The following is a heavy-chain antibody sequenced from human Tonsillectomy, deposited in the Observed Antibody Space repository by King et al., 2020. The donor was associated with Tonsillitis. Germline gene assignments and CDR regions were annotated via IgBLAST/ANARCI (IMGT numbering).Heavy chain of an antibody. CDR2: INPNSCGT. CDR3: ARAPEGAANLFDY. D-gene: IGHD6-25*01. CDR1: GYTFTGYY. J-gene: IGHJ4*02. Sequence: VQLVESGAEVKKPGASVKVSCKASGYTFTGYYMHWVRQAPGQGLEWMGWINPNSCGTNYAQKFQGRVTMTRDTSISTAYMELSRLRSDDTAVYYCARAPEGAANLFDYWGQGTLVTVSS. V-gene: IGHV1-2*02.